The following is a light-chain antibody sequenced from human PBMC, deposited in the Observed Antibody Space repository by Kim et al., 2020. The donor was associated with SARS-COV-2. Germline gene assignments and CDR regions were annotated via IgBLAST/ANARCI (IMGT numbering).Light chain of an antibody. J-gene: IGLJ3*02. V-gene: IGLV2-23*02. CDR3: CSYAGSGTWV. Sequence: GQSITISCTGTSSDVGNYNFVSWYQQHPGKAPKLMIYEVSKRPSGIANRFSGSKSGNTASLTISGLQAEDEADYYCCSYAGSGTWVFGGGTQLTVL. CDR2: EVS. CDR1: SSDVGNYNF.